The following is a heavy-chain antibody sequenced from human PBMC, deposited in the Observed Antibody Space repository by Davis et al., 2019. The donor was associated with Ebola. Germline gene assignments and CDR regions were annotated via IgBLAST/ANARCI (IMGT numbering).Heavy chain of an antibody. CDR2: IYHSGST. J-gene: IGHJ5*02. V-gene: IGHV4-4*02. Sequence: MPSETLSLTCAVSGGSISSSNWWSWVRQPPGKGLEWIGEIYHSGSTNYNPSLKSRVTISVDKSKNQSSLKLSSVTAADTAVYYCARGIGAATGWFDPWGQGTLVTVSS. CDR3: ARGIGAATGWFDP. D-gene: IGHD2-15*01. CDR1: GGSISSSNW.